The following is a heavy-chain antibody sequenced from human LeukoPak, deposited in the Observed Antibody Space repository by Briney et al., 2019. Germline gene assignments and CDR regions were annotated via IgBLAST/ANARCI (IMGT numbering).Heavy chain of an antibody. CDR3: ARDFGTYYDFWSGSSTFDY. CDR2: ISYDGSNK. V-gene: IGHV3-30-3*01. D-gene: IGHD3-3*01. CDR1: GFTFSSYA. J-gene: IGHJ4*02. Sequence: GGSLRLSCAASGFTFSSYAMHWVRQAPGKGREWVAVISYDGSNKYYADSVKGRFTISRDNSKNTLYLQMNSLRAEDTAVYYCARDFGTYYDFWSGSSTFDYWGQGTLVTVSS.